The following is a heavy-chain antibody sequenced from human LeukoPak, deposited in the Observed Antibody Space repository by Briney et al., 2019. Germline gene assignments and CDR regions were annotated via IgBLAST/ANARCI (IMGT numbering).Heavy chain of an antibody. Sequence: SETLSLTCTVSGGSISSYYWSWIRQPAGKGLEWIGRIYTSGSTNYNPSLKSRVTMSVDTSKNQFSLKLSSVTAADTAVYYCARATLVVVPAATITLFDYWGQGTLVTVSS. CDR2: IYTSGST. D-gene: IGHD2-2*01. CDR1: GGSISSYY. J-gene: IGHJ4*02. V-gene: IGHV4-4*07. CDR3: ARATLVVVPAATITLFDY.